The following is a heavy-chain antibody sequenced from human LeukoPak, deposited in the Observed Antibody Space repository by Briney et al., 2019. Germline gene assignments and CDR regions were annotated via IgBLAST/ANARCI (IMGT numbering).Heavy chain of an antibody. J-gene: IGHJ3*02. V-gene: IGHV1-69*11. D-gene: IGHD3-22*01. CDR2: IIPTLCTA. Sequence: SVKVSCKASGGTSSSYAISWVRHAPGQRLDRLSTIIPTLCTAHYAQKFQGRVKITADESTSTAYMELCSLRSEDTAVYYCARGITMIVVVHPGRAFDIWGQGTMVTVSS. CDR3: ARGITMIVVVHPGRAFDI. CDR1: GGTSSSYA.